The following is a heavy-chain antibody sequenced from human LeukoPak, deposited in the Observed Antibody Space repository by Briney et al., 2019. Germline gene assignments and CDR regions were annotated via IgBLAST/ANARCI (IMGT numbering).Heavy chain of an antibody. J-gene: IGHJ4*02. CDR3: AKDSTGVAATDY. CDR1: GFTFSSYA. V-gene: IGHV3-23*01. Sequence: GGSLRLSCAASGFTFSSYAMTWVRQAPGQGLEWVSAISASGGNTYYADSVRGRFTISRDNSKYTLYLQINSLRAEDTAVYYCAKDSTGVAATDYWGQGTLVTVSS. CDR2: ISASGGNT. D-gene: IGHD6-19*01.